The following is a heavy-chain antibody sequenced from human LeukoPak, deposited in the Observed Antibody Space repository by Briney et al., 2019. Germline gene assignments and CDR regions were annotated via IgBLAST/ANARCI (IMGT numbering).Heavy chain of an antibody. CDR2: ISYDGSNK. V-gene: IGHV3-30*18. Sequence: PGRSLRLSCAASGFTFSSYGMHWVRQAPGKGLEWVAVISYDGSNKYYADSVKGRFTISRDNSKNTLYLQMNSLRAEDTAVYYCAKDLGGRAYCGGDCYGFDYWGQGTLVTVSS. D-gene: IGHD2-21*02. J-gene: IGHJ4*02. CDR3: AKDLGGRAYCGGDCYGFDY. CDR1: GFTFSSYG.